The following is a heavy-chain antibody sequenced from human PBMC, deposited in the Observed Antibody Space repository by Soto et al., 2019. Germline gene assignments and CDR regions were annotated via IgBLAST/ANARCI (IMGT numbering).Heavy chain of an antibody. CDR1: GYTFTGYY. Sequence: ASVKVSCKASGYTFTGYYMHWVRQAPGQGLEWMGWINPNSGGTNYAQKFQGWVTMTRDTSISTAYMELSRLRSDDTAVYYCARETTEPFYYYGMDVWGQGTTVTVSS. V-gene: IGHV1-2*04. D-gene: IGHD4-17*01. CDR2: INPNSGGT. J-gene: IGHJ6*02. CDR3: ARETTEPFYYYGMDV.